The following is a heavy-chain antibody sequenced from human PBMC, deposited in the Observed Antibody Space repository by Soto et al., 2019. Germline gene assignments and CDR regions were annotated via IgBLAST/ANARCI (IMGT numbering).Heavy chain of an antibody. Sequence: GASVKVSCKASGYTFTNYYMHWVRQAPGQGLEWMGLINPRGYRTTYPQNFQGRVTMTTDTSTSTVYMQLSSLRSEDTAVYYCARHGITGSYYDAFDIWGQGTMVTVSS. D-gene: IGHD1-26*01. CDR1: GYTFTNYY. J-gene: IGHJ3*02. V-gene: IGHV1-46*01. CDR3: ARHGITGSYYDAFDI. CDR2: INPRGYRT.